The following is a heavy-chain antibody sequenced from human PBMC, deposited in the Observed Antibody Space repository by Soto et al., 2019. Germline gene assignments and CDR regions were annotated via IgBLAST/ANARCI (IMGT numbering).Heavy chain of an antibody. CDR1: GYIFTSYG. CDR2: INTYNGKT. D-gene: IGHD3-16*01. V-gene: IGHV1-18*01. J-gene: IGHJ6*02. CDR3: AMVDVYVTPSPQHV. Sequence: QVQLVQSGAEVKNPGASVKVSCKTSGYIFTSYGIGWARQAPGQGLEWMGWINTYNGKTNYAQNLQGRVTLTTDTSTSTAYMELRSLRSNDTAIYYCAMVDVYVTPSPQHVWGQGTTVTVSS.